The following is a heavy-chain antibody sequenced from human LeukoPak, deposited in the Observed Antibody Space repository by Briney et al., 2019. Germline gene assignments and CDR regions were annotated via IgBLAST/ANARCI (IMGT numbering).Heavy chain of an antibody. CDR1: GFTFSTYA. D-gene: IGHD6-19*01. Sequence: GGSLRLSCAASGFTFSTYAMTWVRQAPGKGLEWVSAISGSGGSTYYADSVKGRFTISRDNSKNTLYLQMNSLRAEDTAVYYCAKAVWDSSGYDYWGQGTLVTVSS. J-gene: IGHJ4*02. CDR2: ISGSGGST. CDR3: AKAVWDSSGYDY. V-gene: IGHV3-23*01.